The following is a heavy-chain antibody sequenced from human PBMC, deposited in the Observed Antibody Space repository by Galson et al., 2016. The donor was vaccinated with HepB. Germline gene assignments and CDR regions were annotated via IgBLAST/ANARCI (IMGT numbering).Heavy chain of an antibody. CDR2: ISGYNGNT. D-gene: IGHD1-1*01. V-gene: IGHV1-18*01. Sequence: SVKVSCKASGYTFTTYGISWVRQAPGQGLEWMGWISGYNGNTHYAQKFQDRVTLTRDTSTGTAYMDPRSLTSDDTAVYYCAREDWNPRYYFNGMDVWGQGTTVTVSS. J-gene: IGHJ6*02. CDR3: AREDWNPRYYFNGMDV. CDR1: GYTFTTYG.